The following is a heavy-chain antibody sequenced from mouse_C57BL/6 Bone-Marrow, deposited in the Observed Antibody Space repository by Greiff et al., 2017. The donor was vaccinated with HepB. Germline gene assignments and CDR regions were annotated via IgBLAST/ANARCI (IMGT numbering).Heavy chain of an antibody. CDR3: ARETGTRGFAY. J-gene: IGHJ3*01. CDR2: IRNKANGYTT. D-gene: IGHD4-1*01. Sequence: EVKLVESGGGLVQPGGSLSLSCAASGFTFTDYYMSWVRQPPGKALEWLGFIRNKANGYTTEYSASVKGRFTISRDNSQSILYLQMNALRAEDSATYYCARETGTRGFAYWGQGTLVTVSA. V-gene: IGHV7-3*01. CDR1: GFTFTDYY.